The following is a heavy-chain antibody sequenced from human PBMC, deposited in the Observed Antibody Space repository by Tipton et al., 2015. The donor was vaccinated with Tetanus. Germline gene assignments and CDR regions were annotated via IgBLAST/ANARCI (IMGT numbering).Heavy chain of an antibody. CDR1: GGSISSYY. CDR3: ARPGVGGYTGYYFDF. Sequence: LRLSCTVSGGSISSYYWSWIRQPPGKGLEWIGYIYYSGSTNYNPSLKSRVTISVDTSKNQFSLKLSSVTAADTAVYYCARPGVGGYTGYYFDFWGQGTVVTVSS. D-gene: IGHD5-12*01. J-gene: IGHJ4*02. CDR2: IYYSGST. V-gene: IGHV4-59*01.